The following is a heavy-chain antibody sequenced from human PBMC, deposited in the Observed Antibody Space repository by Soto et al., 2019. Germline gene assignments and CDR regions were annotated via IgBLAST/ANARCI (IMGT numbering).Heavy chain of an antibody. D-gene: IGHD3-10*01. CDR3: ARSNYYGSGSYFDY. CDR1: GGSVSSGSYY. V-gene: IGHV4-61*01. J-gene: IGHJ4*02. Sequence: SETLSLTCTVSGGSVSSGSYYWSWIRQPPGKGPEWIGYIYYSGSTNYNPSLKSRVTISVDTSKNQFSLKLSSVTAADTAVYYCARSNYYGSGSYFDYWGQGTLVTVSS. CDR2: IYYSGST.